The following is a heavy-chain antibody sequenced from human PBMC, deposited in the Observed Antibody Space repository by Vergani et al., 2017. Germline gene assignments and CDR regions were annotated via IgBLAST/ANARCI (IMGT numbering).Heavy chain of an antibody. V-gene: IGHV4-59*01. D-gene: IGHD4-11*01. CDR1: GGSISSYY. J-gene: IGHJ6*03. CDR3: ERVLGMTTAGEVRDYYYYMDV. CDR2: IYYSGST. Sequence: QVQLQESGPGLVKPSETLSLTCTVSGGSISSYYWSWIRQPPGKGLEWIGYIYYSGSTNYNPSLKSRVTISVDTSKNQFSLKLSSVTAADTAVYYCERVLGMTTAGEVRDYYYYMDVWGKGTTVTVSS.